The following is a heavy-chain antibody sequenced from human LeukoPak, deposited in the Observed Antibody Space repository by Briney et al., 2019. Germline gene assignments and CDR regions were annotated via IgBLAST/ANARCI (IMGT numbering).Heavy chain of an antibody. CDR1: GFTFSGSA. CDR2: IRSKANSYAT. D-gene: IGHD5-18*01. CDR3: TNVGTAMPYYMDV. J-gene: IGHJ6*03. Sequence: GGSLRLSCAASGFTFSGSAMHWVRQASGKGLEWVGRIRSKANSYATAYAASVKGRFTISRDDSKNTAYLQMNSLKTEDTAVYYCTNVGTAMPYYMDVWGKGTTVTVSS. V-gene: IGHV3-73*01.